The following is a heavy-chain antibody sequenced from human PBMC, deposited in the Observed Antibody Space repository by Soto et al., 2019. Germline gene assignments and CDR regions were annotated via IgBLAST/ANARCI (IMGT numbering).Heavy chain of an antibody. V-gene: IGHV4-34*01. D-gene: IGHD5-18*01. Sequence: WIGEINHSGSTNYNPSLKSRVTISVDTSKNQFSLKLSSVTAADTAVYYCARCRDTAMVIGSYYYYGMEVWGQGTAVTVS. CDR2: INHSGST. J-gene: IGHJ6*02. CDR3: ARCRDTAMVIGSYYYYGMEV.